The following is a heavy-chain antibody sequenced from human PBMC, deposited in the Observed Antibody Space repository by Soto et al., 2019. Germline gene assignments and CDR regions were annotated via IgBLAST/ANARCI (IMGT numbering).Heavy chain of an antibody. J-gene: IGHJ4*02. CDR1: GFTFSNAW. V-gene: IGHV3-15*01. CDR3: TTDQGGSQRSETDY. CDR2: IKSKTEGGTT. Sequence: GGSLRLSCVASGFTFSNAWMSWVRQAPGKGLEWDGRIKSKTEGGTTDYAAPVKGRFTISRDDSKSTLYLQMNSLKTEDTAVYYCTTDQGGSQRSETDYWGQGTLVTVSS. D-gene: IGHD3-16*01.